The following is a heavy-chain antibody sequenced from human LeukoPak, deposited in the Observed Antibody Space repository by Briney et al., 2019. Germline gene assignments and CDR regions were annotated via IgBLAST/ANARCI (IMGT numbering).Heavy chain of an antibody. CDR3: ARGGYWGDYVFDF. Sequence: PRRSLRLSCAASGFTFSRNGMHWVRQAPGKGLEWVAAISYDGSNKWHADSVKGRFTISRDNSKHTLYLQMNSLRAEDTAVYYCARGGYWGDYVFDFWGPGTLVTVSS. CDR1: GFTFSRNG. CDR2: ISYDGSNK. V-gene: IGHV3-30*03. J-gene: IGHJ4*02. D-gene: IGHD4-17*01.